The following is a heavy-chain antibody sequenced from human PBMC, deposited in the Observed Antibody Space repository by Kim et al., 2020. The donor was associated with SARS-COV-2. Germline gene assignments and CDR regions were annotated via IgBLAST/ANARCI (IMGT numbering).Heavy chain of an antibody. D-gene: IGHD3-3*01. V-gene: IGHV4-31*02. J-gene: IGHJ6*02. CDR3: ARECRFDFWSGPYYYGMDV. Sequence: SRVTISVETSKNQFSLKLSSVTAADTAVYYCARECRFDFWSGPYYYGMDVWGQGTTVTVSS.